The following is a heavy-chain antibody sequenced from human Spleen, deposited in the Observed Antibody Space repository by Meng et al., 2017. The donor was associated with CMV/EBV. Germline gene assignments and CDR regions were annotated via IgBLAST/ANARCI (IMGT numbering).Heavy chain of an antibody. CDR3: AKNLKYYYDSSGHDPSAW. D-gene: IGHD3-22*01. Sequence: GESLKISCAASGFTVSHNSMSWVRQAPGKGLEWVSLMRSGGNTDYADSVKGRFTVSRDNSKNTLYLQMNSLRVEDTAVYYCAKNLKYYYDSSGHDPSAWWGQGTLVTVSS. CDR1: GFTVSHNS. J-gene: IGHJ4*02. V-gene: IGHV3-53*01. CDR2: MRSGGNT.